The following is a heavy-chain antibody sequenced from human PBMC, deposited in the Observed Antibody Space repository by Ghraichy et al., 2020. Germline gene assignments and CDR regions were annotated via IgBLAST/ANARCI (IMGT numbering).Heavy chain of an antibody. Sequence: GESLNISCAASGFTVSSNYMSWVRQAPGKGLEWVSVIYSGGSTYYADSVKGRFTISRDNSKNTLYLQMNSLRAEDTAVYYCARGVSSGWYFGGMDVWGQGTTVTVSS. CDR3: ARGVSSGWYFGGMDV. J-gene: IGHJ6*02. V-gene: IGHV3-53*01. CDR2: IYSGGST. CDR1: GFTVSSNY. D-gene: IGHD6-19*01.